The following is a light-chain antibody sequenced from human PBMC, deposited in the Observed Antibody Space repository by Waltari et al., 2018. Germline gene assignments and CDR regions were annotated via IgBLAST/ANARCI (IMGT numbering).Light chain of an antibody. Sequence: QSVLTQPPSVSGAPGQRVTISCTGSSSNIGTDFDVHWYQQLPGAAPKLLIYGNSNRPSGVPDRFSGSKFGTSASLAIAGLHTEDEADYYCQSYDSSLSAVVFGGGTKLTVL. CDR1: SSNIGTDFD. CDR2: GNS. CDR3: QSYDSSLSAVV. V-gene: IGLV1-40*01. J-gene: IGLJ2*01.